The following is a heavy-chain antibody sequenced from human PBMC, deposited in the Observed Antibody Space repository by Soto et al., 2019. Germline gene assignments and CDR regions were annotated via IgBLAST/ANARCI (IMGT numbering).Heavy chain of an antibody. CDR2: IYHSGST. D-gene: IGHD3-10*01. CDR3: ARLARAYTSGSGSH. Sequence: LSLTCAVSGGCISMSNWWRWVRQPPGKGLEWIGEIYHSGSTNYNPSLKSRVTISVDKSKNQFSLKLSSVTAADTAVYYCARLARAYTSGSGSHWGQGTLVTVSS. CDR1: GGCISMSNW. J-gene: IGHJ4*02. V-gene: IGHV4-4*02.